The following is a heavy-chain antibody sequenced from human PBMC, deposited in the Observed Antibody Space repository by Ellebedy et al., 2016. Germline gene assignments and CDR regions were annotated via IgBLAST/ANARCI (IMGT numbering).Heavy chain of an antibody. CDR3: AADDLGRYV. J-gene: IGHJ6*02. CDR1: GLTFSSSA. D-gene: IGHD2-21*02. Sequence: SVKVSXXASGLTFSSSAMQWVRQARGQRLQWIGWIVLGSGKSQIAQEFQERVIIVRDKSTNTGYMEMRSLRPEDTAIYYCAADDLGRYVWGPGTSVIVSS. V-gene: IGHV1-58*02. CDR2: IVLGSGKS.